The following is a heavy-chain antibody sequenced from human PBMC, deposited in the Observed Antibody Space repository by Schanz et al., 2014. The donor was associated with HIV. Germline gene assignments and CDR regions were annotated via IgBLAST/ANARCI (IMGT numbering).Heavy chain of an antibody. CDR3: AKDGSWEAFDVFDI. CDR2: ISYDGSSK. D-gene: IGHD1-26*01. CDR1: GFTLSSYG. V-gene: IGHV3-30*18. Sequence: VQLVESGGGVVQPGRSLRLSCAVSGFTLSSYGMHWVRQAPGKGLEWVAVISYDGSSKYYADSVKGRFTISRDNSKNTLYLQMNSLRAEDTAVYYCAKDGSWEAFDVFDIWGQGTMVTVSS. J-gene: IGHJ3*02.